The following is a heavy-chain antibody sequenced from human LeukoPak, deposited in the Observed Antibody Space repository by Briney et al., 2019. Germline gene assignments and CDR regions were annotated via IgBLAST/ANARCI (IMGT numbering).Heavy chain of an antibody. CDR2: IYPGDADT. CDR3: ASGDYVYFDY. CDR1: GYSLTSYW. Sequence: GESLKISCKAPGYSLTSYWIGWVRQMPGKGLEWMGIIYPGDADTRYSPSFQGQVTISADKSISTAYLQWSSLKASDTAMYYCASGDYVYFDYWGQGTLVTVSS. D-gene: IGHD4-17*01. V-gene: IGHV5-51*01. J-gene: IGHJ4*02.